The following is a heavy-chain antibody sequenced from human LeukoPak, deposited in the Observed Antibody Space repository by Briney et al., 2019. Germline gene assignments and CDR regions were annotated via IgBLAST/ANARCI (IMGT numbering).Heavy chain of an antibody. D-gene: IGHD5-12*01. CDR3: ALDSGYDSTGDYYYGMDV. CDR1: GYTFTSYG. CDR2: ISAYNGNT. J-gene: IGHJ6*02. Sequence: ASVEVSSKASGYTFTSYGISWVRQAPGQGLEWMGWISAYNGNTNYAQKLQGRVTMTTDTSTSTAYMELRSLRSDDTAVYYCALDSGYDSTGDYYYGMDVWGQGTTVTVSS. V-gene: IGHV1-18*01.